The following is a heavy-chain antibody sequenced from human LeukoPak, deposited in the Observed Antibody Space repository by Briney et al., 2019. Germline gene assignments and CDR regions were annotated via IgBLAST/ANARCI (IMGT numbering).Heavy chain of an antibody. CDR1: GGSISSYY. CDR2: IYYSGST. CDR3: AREGATGDAFDI. Sequence: PSETLSLTCTVSGGSISSYYWSWIRQPPGKGLEWIGYIYYSGSTNYNPSLKSRVTKSVDTSKNQFSLKLSSVTAADTAVYYCAREGATGDAFDIWGQGTMVTVSS. D-gene: IGHD5-12*01. J-gene: IGHJ3*02. V-gene: IGHV4-59*01.